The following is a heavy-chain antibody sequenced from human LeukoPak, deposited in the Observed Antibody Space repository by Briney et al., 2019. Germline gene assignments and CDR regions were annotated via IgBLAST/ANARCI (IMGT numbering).Heavy chain of an antibody. Sequence: GGSLRLSCAASGFTVSSNYMSWVRQAPGKGLEWVSVIYSGGSTYYADSVKGRFTISRDNSKNTLYLQMNSLRAEDTAVYYCARDRGILRIAVAGPGFDPWGQGTLVTVSS. V-gene: IGHV3-53*05. D-gene: IGHD6-19*01. J-gene: IGHJ5*02. CDR1: GFTVSSNY. CDR3: ARDRGILRIAVAGPGFDP. CDR2: IYSGGST.